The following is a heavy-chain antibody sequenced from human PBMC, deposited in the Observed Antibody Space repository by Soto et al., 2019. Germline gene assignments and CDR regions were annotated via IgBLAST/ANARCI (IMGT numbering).Heavy chain of an antibody. CDR3: AKDILADYTVAGLRACDI. D-gene: IGHD6-19*01. CDR2: LSWNSGGI. CDR1: GFTFDDYA. V-gene: IGHV3-9*01. J-gene: IGHJ3*02. Sequence: EVQLVESGGGLVQPGRSLRLSCAASGFTFDDYAMHWVRQAPGKGLEWVSGLSWNSGGIAYVDSVKGRFIISRDNAKNSLCLQMNSLRAEDTALYYCAKDILADYTVAGLRACDIWGQGTMVIVSS.